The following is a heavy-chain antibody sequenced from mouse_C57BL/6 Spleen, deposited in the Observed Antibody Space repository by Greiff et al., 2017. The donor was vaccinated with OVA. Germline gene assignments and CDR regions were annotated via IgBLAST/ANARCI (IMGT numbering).Heavy chain of an antibody. CDR3: AREGDYYGSSYWYFDV. V-gene: IGHV3-6*01. D-gene: IGHD1-1*01. Sequence: EVQLVESGPGLVKPSQSLSLTCSVTGYSITSGYYWNWIRQFPGNKLEWMGYISYDGSNNYNPSLKNRISITRDTSKYQFFLKLNSVTTEDTATYYCAREGDYYGSSYWYFDVWGTGTTVTVSS. CDR1: GYSITSGYY. J-gene: IGHJ1*03. CDR2: ISYDGSN.